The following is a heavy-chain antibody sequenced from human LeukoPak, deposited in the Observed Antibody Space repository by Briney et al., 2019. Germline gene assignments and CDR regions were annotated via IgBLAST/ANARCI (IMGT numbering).Heavy chain of an antibody. CDR2: IKEDGSQK. V-gene: IGHV3-7*01. CDR1: GFTFSNYW. CDR3: ARGGTHQGYSSGFDY. D-gene: IGHD6-19*01. Sequence: PGGSLRLSCAASGFTFSNYWMSWVRQAPGKGLEWVANIKEDGSQKYYVDSVKGRFTISRDNAKNSLYLQMNSLRAEDTAVYYCARGGTHQGYSSGFDYWGQGTLVTVSS. J-gene: IGHJ4*02.